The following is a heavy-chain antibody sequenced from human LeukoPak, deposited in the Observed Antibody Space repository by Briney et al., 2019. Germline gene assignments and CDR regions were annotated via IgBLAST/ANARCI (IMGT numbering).Heavy chain of an antibody. CDR1: GFTVSSNY. Sequence: PGGSLRLSCAASGFTVSSNYMSWVRQAPGKGLEWVSVIYSGGSTYYADSVKGRFTISRDNSKNTLYLQMNSLRAEDTAVYYCARLSTAAADSDYWGQGTLVTVSS. D-gene: IGHD6-25*01. CDR3: ARLSTAAADSDY. V-gene: IGHV3-66*04. CDR2: IYSGGST. J-gene: IGHJ4*02.